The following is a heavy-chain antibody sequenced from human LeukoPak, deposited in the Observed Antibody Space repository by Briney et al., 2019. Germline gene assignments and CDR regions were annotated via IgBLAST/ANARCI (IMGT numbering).Heavy chain of an antibody. CDR2: INHSGST. CDR1: GGSFSGYY. CDR3: ARDRGRYCSSTSCYRYLDY. J-gene: IGHJ4*02. V-gene: IGHV4-34*01. D-gene: IGHD2-2*01. Sequence: SETLSLTCAVYGGSFSGYYWSWIRQPPGKGLEWIGEINHSGSTSYNPSLKSRVTISVDTSKNQFSLKLSSVTAADTAVYYCARDRGRYCSSTSCYRYLDYWGQGTLVTVSS.